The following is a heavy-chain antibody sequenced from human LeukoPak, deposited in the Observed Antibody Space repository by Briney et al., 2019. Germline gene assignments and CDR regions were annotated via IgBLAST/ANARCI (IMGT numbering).Heavy chain of an antibody. Sequence: GGSLRLSCAAPGFTFNSYWFHWVRQAPGKGLVWVSRINSDGSDTIYADSVKGRFTISRDNAKSTVYLQMNSLKAEDTAVYYCARGGYHHGFDVWGQGTMVTVSS. D-gene: IGHD2-15*01. CDR2: INSDGSDT. J-gene: IGHJ3*01. CDR1: GFTFNSYW. CDR3: ARGGYHHGFDV. V-gene: IGHV3-74*01.